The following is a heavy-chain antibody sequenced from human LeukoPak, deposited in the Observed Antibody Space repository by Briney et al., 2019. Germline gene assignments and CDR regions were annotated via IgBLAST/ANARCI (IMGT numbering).Heavy chain of an antibody. V-gene: IGHV3-23*01. Sequence: PGGSLRLSCAASGFTFTSYSMNWVRQAPGKGLEWVSTISGGGGSTYYADSVKGRFTISRDNSKNTLYLQVNSLRAEDTAVYYCAKGHYYGSGSLDYWGQGTLVTVSS. CDR2: ISGGGGST. D-gene: IGHD3-10*01. CDR3: AKGHYYGSGSLDY. CDR1: GFTFTSYS. J-gene: IGHJ4*02.